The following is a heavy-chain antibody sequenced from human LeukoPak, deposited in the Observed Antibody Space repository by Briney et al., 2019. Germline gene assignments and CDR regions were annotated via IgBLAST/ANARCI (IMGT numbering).Heavy chain of an antibody. Sequence: SGPALVKPTQTLTLTCTFSGFSLSTSGMCVSWIRQPLGKALEWLARIDWDDDKYYSTSLKTRLTISKDTSKNQVVLTMTNMDPVDTATYYCARILSAKGWFDPWGQGTLVTVSS. CDR2: IDWDDDK. J-gene: IGHJ5*02. CDR1: GFSLSTSGMC. V-gene: IGHV2-70*11. CDR3: ARILSAKGWFDP. D-gene: IGHD5-18*01.